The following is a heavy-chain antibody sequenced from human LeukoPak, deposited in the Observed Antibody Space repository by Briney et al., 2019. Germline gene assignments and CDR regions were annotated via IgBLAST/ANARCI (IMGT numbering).Heavy chain of an antibody. J-gene: IGHJ4*02. CDR1: GFTFSSYW. D-gene: IGHD6-13*01. V-gene: IGHV3-7*04. CDR2: IKHDGGEK. CDR3: ARGASSSWIYFDY. Sequence: AGGSLRLSCAASGFTFSSYWMSWVRQAPGKGLEGVANIKHDGGEKYYVDSVRGRFTISRDNTKNSLYLRMNSLRAEDTAVYYCARGASSSWIYFDYWSQGALVTVSS.